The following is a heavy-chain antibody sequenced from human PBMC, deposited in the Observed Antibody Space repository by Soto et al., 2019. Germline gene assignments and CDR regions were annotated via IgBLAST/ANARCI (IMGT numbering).Heavy chain of an antibody. CDR2: ISSRSIYT. CDR1: GFTFTDSY. CDR3: ARDHSFYGLDV. Sequence: QVQLVESGGGLVNPGGSLRLSCAASGFTFTDSYLAWIRQAPGKGLEWLSYISSRSIYTNYADSVKGRFTISRDNAKNSLYLQMNSLRAEDTAVYYCARDHSFYGLDVWGHGTTVIVSS. J-gene: IGHJ6*02. V-gene: IGHV3-11*05. D-gene: IGHD1-26*01.